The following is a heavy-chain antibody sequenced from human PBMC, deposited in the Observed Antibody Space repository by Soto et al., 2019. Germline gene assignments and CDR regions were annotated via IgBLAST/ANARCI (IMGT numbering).Heavy chain of an antibody. Sequence: GGSLRLSFAASGFTFSSYAMHWVRQAPGKGLEWVAVISYDGSNKYYADSVKGRFTISRDNSKNTLYLQMNSLRAEDTAVYYCARSLPVMYNWNYSWGYYYGMDVWGQGTTVTVSS. CDR3: ARSLPVMYNWNYSWGYYYGMDV. CDR1: GFTFSSYA. V-gene: IGHV3-30-3*01. D-gene: IGHD1-7*01. J-gene: IGHJ6*02. CDR2: ISYDGSNK.